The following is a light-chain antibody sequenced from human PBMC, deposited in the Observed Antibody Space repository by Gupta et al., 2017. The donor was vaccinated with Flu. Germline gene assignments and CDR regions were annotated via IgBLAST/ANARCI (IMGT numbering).Light chain of an antibody. CDR1: QDITRD. CDR2: AAS. Sequence: KVTQSPPTLCGCVGGRVTITCLASQDITRDLAWYQQQPGKAPKLLIYAASTLQSGVPSRFSGSGSGTDFTLTISSLQAEDLGTYYCLQDYNYPRTFGQGTKVEIK. J-gene: IGKJ1*01. V-gene: IGKV1-6*01. CDR3: LQDYNYPRT.